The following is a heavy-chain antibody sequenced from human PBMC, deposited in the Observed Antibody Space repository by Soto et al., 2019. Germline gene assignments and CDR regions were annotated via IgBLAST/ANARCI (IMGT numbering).Heavy chain of an antibody. CDR1: GGAFSSYA. Sequence: SVKVSCKASGGAFSSYAISWVRQAPGQGLEWMGRIIPILGIANYAQKFQGRVTITADKSTSTAYMELSSLRSEDTAVYYCARDPLAYCGGDCGGAFDIWGQGTMVTVSS. D-gene: IGHD2-21*01. CDR3: ARDPLAYCGGDCGGAFDI. V-gene: IGHV1-69*04. CDR2: IIPILGIA. J-gene: IGHJ3*02.